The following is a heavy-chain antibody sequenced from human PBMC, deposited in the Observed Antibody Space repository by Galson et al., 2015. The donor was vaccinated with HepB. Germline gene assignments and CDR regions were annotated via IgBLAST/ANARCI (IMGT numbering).Heavy chain of an antibody. CDR2: IIPILGTG. CDR3: VRDPADF. Sequence: SVKVSCKASGDTFRTSTISWVRQAPGQGLEWVGGIIPILGTGNYPQKFQGRVSITADASTNTIYLHLCSLKSEDTAIYYCVRDPADFWGQGTLVAVSS. J-gene: IGHJ4*02. D-gene: IGHD2-2*01. V-gene: IGHV1-69*13. CDR1: GDTFRTST.